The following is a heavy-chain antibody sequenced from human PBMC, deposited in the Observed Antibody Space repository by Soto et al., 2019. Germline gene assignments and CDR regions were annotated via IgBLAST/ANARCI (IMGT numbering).Heavy chain of an antibody. J-gene: IGHJ4*02. V-gene: IGHV4-34*01. CDR1: GWCFSGYY. Sequence: SATLSLTCAVYGWCFSGYYWSWIRQPPGKGLEWIGEINHSGSTNYNPSLKSRVTISVDTSKNQFSLKLSSVTAADTAVYYCARRSSTMARGVIITLFAYWGQGTLVTVS. CDR2: INHSGST. D-gene: IGHD3-10*01. CDR3: ARRSSTMARGVIITLFAY.